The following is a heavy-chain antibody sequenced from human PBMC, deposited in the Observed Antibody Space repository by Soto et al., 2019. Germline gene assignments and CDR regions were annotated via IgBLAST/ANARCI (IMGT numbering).Heavy chain of an antibody. V-gene: IGHV1-46*01. D-gene: IGHD3-9*01. CDR1: GYIFTSYY. CDR2: INPSGGST. Sequence: ASVKVSCKACGYIFTSYYMNWVRQAPGQGLEWMGMINPSGGSTHYAQKFQGRVTMTRDTSTSTVYMEVSSLRSEDTAVYYCAREEDAGYFATSSNPLDIWGQGTTVTVSS. J-gene: IGHJ3*02. CDR3: AREEDAGYFATSSNPLDI.